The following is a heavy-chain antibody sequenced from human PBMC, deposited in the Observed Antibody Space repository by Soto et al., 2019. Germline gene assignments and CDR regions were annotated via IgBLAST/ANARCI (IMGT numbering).Heavy chain of an antibody. J-gene: IGHJ4*02. V-gene: IGHV3-23*01. Sequence: EVQLLESGGGLVKSGGSLRLSCAASGFTFSTYSMNWVRQAPGKGLEWVSVISNSGGSTDYTDSVKGRFTISRDNSKNTLYLQMNSLRAEDTVVYYCAKDISGYDLTGIFDYWGQGTLVTVSS. CDR1: GFTFSTYS. D-gene: IGHD5-12*01. CDR2: ISNSGGST. CDR3: AKDISGYDLTGIFDY.